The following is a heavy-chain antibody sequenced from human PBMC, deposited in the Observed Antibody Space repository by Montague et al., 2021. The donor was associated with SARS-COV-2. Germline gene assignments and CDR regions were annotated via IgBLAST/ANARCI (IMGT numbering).Heavy chain of an antibody. CDR3: ARDRFDFGAGRRGTIDF. CDR1: GDSITNHY. D-gene: IGHD3-10*01. Sequence: SETLSLTCSVSGDSITNHYWSWIRQPAGKGLEWIGRMHFTGKTNFSPFFSSRPTMSADTSKNQFSLKLTSVTAADTAIYFCARDRFDFGAGRRGTIDFWGQGTLVTVSS. CDR2: MHFTGKT. V-gene: IGHV4-4*07. J-gene: IGHJ4*02.